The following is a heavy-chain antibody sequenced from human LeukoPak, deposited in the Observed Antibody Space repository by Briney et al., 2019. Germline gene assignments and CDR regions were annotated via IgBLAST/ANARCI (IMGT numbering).Heavy chain of an antibody. V-gene: IGHV3-21*01. J-gene: IGHJ4*02. CDR1: GFTFSSYS. CDR3: AKVQSSIAVAGLSDY. D-gene: IGHD6-19*01. CDR2: ISSSSSYI. Sequence: GGSLRLSCAASGFTFSSYSMNWVRQAPGKGLEWVSSISSSSSYIYYADSVKGRFTISRDNAKNSLYLQMNSLRAEDTAVYYCAKVQSSIAVAGLSDYWGQGTLVTVSS.